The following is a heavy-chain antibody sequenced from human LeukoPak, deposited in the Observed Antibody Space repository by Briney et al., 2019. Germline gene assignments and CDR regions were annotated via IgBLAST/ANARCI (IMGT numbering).Heavy chain of an antibody. CDR1: GFTFSSYS. Sequence: PGGSLRLSCAASGFTFSSYSMNWVRQAPGKGLEWVSSISSSSSYIYYADSVKGRFTISRDNAKNSLYLQMNSLRAEDTALYYCAKAGSGYDLGVLDVWGKGTTVTISS. V-gene: IGHV3-21*04. D-gene: IGHD5-12*01. J-gene: IGHJ6*04. CDR2: ISSSSSYI. CDR3: AKAGSGYDLGVLDV.